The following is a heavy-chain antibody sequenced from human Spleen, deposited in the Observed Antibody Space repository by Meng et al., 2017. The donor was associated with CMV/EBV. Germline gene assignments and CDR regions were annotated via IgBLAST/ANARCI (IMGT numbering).Heavy chain of an antibody. Sequence: GGSLKLSCVASGFTFSSYAMSWFRQAPGKGLEWVSLIYGGGSDTYYADSVKGRFIISRDNSKNTLFLQMKSLRVEDTALYYCATIRRDGYNWRYGCFDYWGQGTLVTVSS. CDR2: IYGGGSDT. CDR3: ATIRRDGYNWRYGCFDY. J-gene: IGHJ4*02. V-gene: IGHV3-23*03. CDR1: GFTFSSYA. D-gene: IGHD5-24*01.